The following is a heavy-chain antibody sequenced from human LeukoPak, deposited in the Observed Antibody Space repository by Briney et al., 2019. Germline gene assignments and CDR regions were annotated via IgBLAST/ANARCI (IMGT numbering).Heavy chain of an antibody. Sequence: GGSLRLSCAASGFTFSSYAMSCVRQAPGKALEWVSSISAGGGSTFYAVSVKARFTISRDNAKNTLYLQMTSLRAEDTAVYYCARTYYYGSNYYGMDVWGQGTTVTVSS. J-gene: IGHJ6*02. D-gene: IGHD3-10*01. CDR3: ARTYYYGSNYYGMDV. CDR2: ISAGGGST. CDR1: GFTFSSYA. V-gene: IGHV3-23*01.